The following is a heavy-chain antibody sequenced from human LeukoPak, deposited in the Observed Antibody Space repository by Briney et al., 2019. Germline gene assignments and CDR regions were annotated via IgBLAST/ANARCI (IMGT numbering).Heavy chain of an antibody. CDR3: TSGAMLVS. CDR1: GFTFTNAW. D-gene: IGHD3-22*01. J-gene: IGHJ5*02. V-gene: IGHV3-15*01. CDR2: IKRKSDGGTT. Sequence: GGSLRLSCVASGFTFTNAWMSWVRQAPGKGLEWVGRIKRKSDGGTTDYAAPVKGRFTILRDDSKNTLYLQMNSLKTEDTAVYYCTSGAMLVSWGRGTLVTVSS.